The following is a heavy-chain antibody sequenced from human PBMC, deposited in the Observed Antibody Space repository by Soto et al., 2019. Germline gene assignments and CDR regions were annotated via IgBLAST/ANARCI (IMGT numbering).Heavy chain of an antibody. Sequence: PGGSLRLSCATSGFNFNNYAMSWVRQAPGERLEWVAVIWYDGSNKYYADSVKGRFTISRDNSKNTLYLQMNSLRAEDTAVYYCARGYSSGQNYYYYGMDVWGQGTTVTVSS. J-gene: IGHJ6*02. CDR3: ARGYSSGQNYYYYGMDV. CDR2: IWYDGSNK. V-gene: IGHV3-33*08. CDR1: GFNFNNYA. D-gene: IGHD6-19*01.